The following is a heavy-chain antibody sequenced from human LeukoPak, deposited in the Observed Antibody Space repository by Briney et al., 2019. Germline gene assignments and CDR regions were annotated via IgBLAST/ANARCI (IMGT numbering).Heavy chain of an antibody. CDR1: GFTFSNAW. V-gene: IGHV3-15*01. CDR2: IKSKTDGGTT. CDR3: TTGNPQRYCSSTSCYMYYYYYMDV. J-gene: IGHJ6*03. D-gene: IGHD2-2*02. Sequence: GGSLRLSCAASGFTFSNAWMSWVRQAPGKGLEWVGRIKSKTDGGTTDYAAPVKGRFTISRDDSKNTLYLQMNSLKTEDTAVYYCTTGNPQRYCSSTSCYMYYYYYMDVWGKGTTVTVSS.